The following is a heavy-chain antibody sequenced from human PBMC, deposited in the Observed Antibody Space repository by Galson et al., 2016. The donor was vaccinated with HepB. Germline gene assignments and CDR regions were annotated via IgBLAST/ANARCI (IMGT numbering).Heavy chain of an antibody. V-gene: IGHV3-74*03. J-gene: IGHJ4*02. CDR3: AGDRASSGWYVFGS. CDR2: IDSEGSST. Sequence: SLRLSCAASGFTFSNYWMHWVRQVPGKGPVWVSRIDSEGSSTKYADSVKGRFTISRDNAKNTLYLQMNSLRADDTAVYYCAGDRASSGWYVFGSWGQGTLVTVSS. D-gene: IGHD6-19*01. CDR1: GFTFSNYW.